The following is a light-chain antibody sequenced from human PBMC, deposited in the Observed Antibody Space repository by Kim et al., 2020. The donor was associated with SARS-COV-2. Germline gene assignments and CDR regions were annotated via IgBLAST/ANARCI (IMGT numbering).Light chain of an antibody. CDR3: QKYNTAPWT. CDR2: AAS. CDR1: QGISNY. J-gene: IGKJ1*01. Sequence: ASVGDGVTICCRASQGISNYLAWYQQKPGQAPKLLIYAASALQFGVSSRFNGSGSGTDFTLTISDLQPEDVATYYCQKYNTAPWTFGHGTKVDIK. V-gene: IGKV1-27*01.